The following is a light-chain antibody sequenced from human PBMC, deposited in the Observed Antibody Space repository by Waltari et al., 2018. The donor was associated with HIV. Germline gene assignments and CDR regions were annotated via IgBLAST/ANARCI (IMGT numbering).Light chain of an antibody. CDR2: VNK. Sequence: QSVLTQPPSVSGAPGQRVTISCTGSTSNIGADYDVHWYQQIPGTAPKLLLSVNKNRPVWVPDRCAASKSGTSASLTITGLQAEEEADYFCQSYDSTLSASVVFGGGTKLTVL. J-gene: IGLJ2*01. CDR1: TSNIGADYD. CDR3: QSYDSTLSASVV. V-gene: IGLV1-40*01.